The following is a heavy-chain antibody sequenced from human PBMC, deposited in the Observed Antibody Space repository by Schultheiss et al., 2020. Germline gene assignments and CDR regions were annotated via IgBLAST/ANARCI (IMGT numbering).Heavy chain of an antibody. CDR2: MNPNSGNT. Sequence: ASVKVSCKASGYTFTSYAISWVRQAPGQGLEWMGWMNPNSGNTGYAQKFQGRVTMTRNTSISTAYMELSSLRSEDTAVYYCARVDQGRFYFDYWGQGTLVTVSS. CDR1: GYTFTSYA. J-gene: IGHJ4*02. V-gene: IGHV1-8*02. CDR3: ARVDQGRFYFDY.